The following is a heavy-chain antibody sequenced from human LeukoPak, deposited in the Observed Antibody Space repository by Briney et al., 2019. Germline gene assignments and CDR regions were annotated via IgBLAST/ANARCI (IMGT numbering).Heavy chain of an antibody. V-gene: IGHV3-7*01. Sequence: GGSLRLSCAASGFTFSSYWMSWVRQAPGKGLEWVANIKQDGSEKYYVDSVKGRFTISRDNAKNSLYLQMNNLRAEDTAVYYWARGLATGCDWFDPWGQGTLVTVSS. CDR2: IKQDGSEK. D-gene: IGHD3-10*01. CDR3: ARGLATGCDWFDP. J-gene: IGHJ5*02. CDR1: GFTFSSYW.